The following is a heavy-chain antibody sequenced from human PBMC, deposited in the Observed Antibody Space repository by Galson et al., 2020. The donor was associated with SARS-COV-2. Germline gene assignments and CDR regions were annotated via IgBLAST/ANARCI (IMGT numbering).Heavy chain of an antibody. J-gene: IGHJ3*02. CDR1: GFTFSTYD. CDR2: ISGRTSTI. D-gene: IGHD3-22*01. CDR3: ARDGPADYYDESGCSEDACDI. V-gene: IGHV3-48*03. Sequence: TGGSLRLSCAASGFTFSTYDMNWVRQAPGKGLEWVSYISGRTSTIYYADSVKGRFTISRDNAKNSLYLQMNSLRAEDTAVYYCARDGPADYYDESGCSEDACDIWGQGTMVTVSS.